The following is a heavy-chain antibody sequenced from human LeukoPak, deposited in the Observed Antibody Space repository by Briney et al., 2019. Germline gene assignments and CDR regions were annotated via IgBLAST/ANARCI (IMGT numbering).Heavy chain of an antibody. D-gene: IGHD2-15*01. V-gene: IGHV4-39*07. J-gene: IGHJ4*02. Sequence: SETLSLTCTVSGGSINGRTFYWAWIRQPPGTGLEWIANFYHRGNTYYNPSLRSRVTITADTSKNQSSLKVRSVTAADTAVYSCALVAGATFHWGQGTLVTVSS. CDR1: GGSINGRTFY. CDR3: ALVAGATFH. CDR2: FYHRGNT.